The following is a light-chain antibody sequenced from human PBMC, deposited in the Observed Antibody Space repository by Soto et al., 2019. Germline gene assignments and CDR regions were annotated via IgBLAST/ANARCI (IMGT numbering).Light chain of an antibody. CDR3: QQSYSTPWT. Sequence: DIQMTQSPSSLSASVGDIFTITCRASQSISIYLNWYQQKPGKAPKLLIYAASSLQSGVPSRFSGSGSGTDFTLTISSLQPEDFATYYCQQSYSTPWTFGQGTKVDIK. CDR1: QSISIY. J-gene: IGKJ1*01. V-gene: IGKV1-39*01. CDR2: AAS.